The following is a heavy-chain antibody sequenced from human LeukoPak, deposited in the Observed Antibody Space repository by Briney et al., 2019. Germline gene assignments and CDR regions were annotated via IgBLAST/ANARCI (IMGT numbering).Heavy chain of an antibody. Sequence: GGSLRLSCAASGFTFSSYAMSWVRQAPGKGLEWVSAISGSGGSTYYADSVKGRSTISRDNSKNTLYLQMNSLRAEDTAVYYCAKTLRLLPFMDVWGQGTTVTVSS. J-gene: IGHJ6*02. V-gene: IGHV3-23*01. CDR2: ISGSGGST. CDR3: AKTLRLLPFMDV. CDR1: GFTFSSYA.